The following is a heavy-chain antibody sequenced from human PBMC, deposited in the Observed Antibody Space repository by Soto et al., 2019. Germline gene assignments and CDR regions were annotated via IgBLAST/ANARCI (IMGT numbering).Heavy chain of an antibody. V-gene: IGHV3-23*01. CDR2: ISGSGSTI. Sequence: PGGSLRLSCAASGFTFSSYAVSWVRQAPGKGPEWISSISGSGSTIYYADSVKGRFTISRDNSKNTLYLQMSSLRAEDTAVYYCAKVFYYYDSSGYYYFGYWRQLHLFTASS. J-gene: IGHJ4*02. D-gene: IGHD3-22*01. CDR1: GFTFSSYA. CDR3: AKVFYYYDSSGYYYFGY.